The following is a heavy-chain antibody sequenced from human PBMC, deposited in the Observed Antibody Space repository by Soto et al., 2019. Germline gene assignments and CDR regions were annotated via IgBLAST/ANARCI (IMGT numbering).Heavy chain of an antibody. CDR3: AIFLYTVFWSVSSNCLDP. V-gene: IGHV1-24*01. CDR2: FDPEDGET. J-gene: IGHJ5*02. D-gene: IGHD3-3*01. Sequence: VASVKVSCKVSGYTLTELSMHWVRQAPGKGLEWMGGFDPEDGETIYAQKFQGRVTMTEDTSTDTAYMELSSLRSEDTAVYYCAIFLYTVFWSVSSNCLDPWGQGTLVTVSS. CDR1: GYTLTELS.